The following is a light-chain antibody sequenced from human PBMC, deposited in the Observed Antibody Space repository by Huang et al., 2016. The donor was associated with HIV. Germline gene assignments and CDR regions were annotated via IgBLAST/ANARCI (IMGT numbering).Light chain of an antibody. V-gene: IGKV3-15*01. CDR1: QIVSSH. J-gene: IGKJ3*01. Sequence: ETVMKKSPVTLSVYPWDRASLSCRSSQIVSSHLAWYQQKPGQAPRLLIYAASTRATGVPARFSGSGSGTEFTLTIITLQSEDSAVYYCQQYNDFRSTFGPGTRVEIK. CDR2: AAS. CDR3: QQYNDFRST.